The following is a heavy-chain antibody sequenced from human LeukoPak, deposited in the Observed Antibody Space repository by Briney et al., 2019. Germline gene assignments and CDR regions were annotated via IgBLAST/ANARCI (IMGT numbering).Heavy chain of an antibody. Sequence: SQTLSLTCTVSGGSISSGRYYGSWIRQPAGKGLEWIGRVYTSGSTNYNPSLKSRVTISVDTSKNQFSLKLSSVTAADTAVYYCARDSPMRSELRAYYYYYMDVWGKGTTVTVSS. CDR1: GGSISSGRYY. J-gene: IGHJ6*03. CDR2: VYTSGST. V-gene: IGHV4-61*02. D-gene: IGHD1-14*01. CDR3: ARDSPMRSELRAYYYYYMDV.